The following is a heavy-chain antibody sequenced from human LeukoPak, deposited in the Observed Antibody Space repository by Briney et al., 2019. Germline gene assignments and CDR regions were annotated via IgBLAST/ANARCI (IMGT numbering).Heavy chain of an antibody. CDR3: ALGDSSGYPALYYYYGMDA. CDR2: ISAYNGNT. Sequence: ASVKVSCKASGYTFTSYGISWVRQAPGQGLEWMGWISAYNGNTNYAQKLQGRVTMTTDTSTSTAYMELRSLRSDDTAVYYCALGDSSGYPALYYYYGMDAWGQGTTVTVSS. CDR1: GYTFTSYG. D-gene: IGHD3-22*01. V-gene: IGHV1-18*01. J-gene: IGHJ6*02.